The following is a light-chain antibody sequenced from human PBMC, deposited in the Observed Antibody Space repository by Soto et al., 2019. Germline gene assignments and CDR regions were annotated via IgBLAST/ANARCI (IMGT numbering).Light chain of an antibody. CDR2: GAS. CDR3: QQYYNWPLT. J-gene: IGKJ4*01. V-gene: IGKV3-15*01. Sequence: EIEMTQSPATLSVFPGERATLSCRASQYVSRNLAWYQQKPGQAPRPLIYGASARATGIPARFSGSGSGTEFTLTISSLQSEDFAIYYCQQYYNWPLTFGGGTKVEI. CDR1: QYVSRN.